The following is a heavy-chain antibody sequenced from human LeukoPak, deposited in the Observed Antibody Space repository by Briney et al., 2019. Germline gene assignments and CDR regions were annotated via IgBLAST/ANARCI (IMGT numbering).Heavy chain of an antibody. J-gene: IGHJ3*02. Sequence: SETLSLTCAVSGGSISSSNWWSWVRQPPGKGLEWIGEIYHSGSTNYNPSLKSRVTISVDKSKNQFSLKLSSVTAADTAVYYCAREGLLGTLMIALDIWGQGTMVTVSS. CDR3: AREGLLGTLMIALDI. CDR1: GGSISSSNW. D-gene: IGHD2-15*01. CDR2: IYHSGST. V-gene: IGHV4-4*02.